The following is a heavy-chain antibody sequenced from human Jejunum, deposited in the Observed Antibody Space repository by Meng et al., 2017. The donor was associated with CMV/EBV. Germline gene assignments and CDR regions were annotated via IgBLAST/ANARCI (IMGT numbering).Heavy chain of an antibody. V-gene: IGHV3-30*04. Sequence: SGFSFSNYAMRWVRQAPGKGLEWLAIMSFDGINKYYADSVKGRFTISRDNSKNTLYLQMNSLRVEDTAVYYCARDIYEVVVAGLDVWGQGTTVTVSS. CDR1: GFSFSNYA. CDR2: MSFDGINK. J-gene: IGHJ6*02. CDR3: ARDIYEVVVAGLDV. D-gene: IGHD2-15*01.